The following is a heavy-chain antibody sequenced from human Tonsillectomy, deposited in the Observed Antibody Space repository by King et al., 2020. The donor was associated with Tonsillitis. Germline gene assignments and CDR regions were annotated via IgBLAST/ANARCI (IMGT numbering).Heavy chain of an antibody. D-gene: IGHD6-19*01. CDR1: EYSFTTYW. CDR3: AYVSGWYAGGVDY. CDR2: IYPGDSDT. J-gene: IGHJ4*02. V-gene: IGHV5-51*01. Sequence: QLVQSGAEVKKPGESLKISCKVSEYSFTTYWIGWVRQMPGKGLEWVGIIYPGDSDTRYSPSFQGQVTISADKSISTAYLQWSSLKASDTAMYYCAYVSGWYAGGVDYWGQGTLVTVSS.